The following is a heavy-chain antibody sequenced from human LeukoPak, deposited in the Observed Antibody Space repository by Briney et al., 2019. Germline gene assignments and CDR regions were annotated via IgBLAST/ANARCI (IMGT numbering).Heavy chain of an antibody. J-gene: IGHJ3*02. CDR1: GGSISSNY. V-gene: IGHV4-59*12. CDR2: IYYSGST. D-gene: IGHD3-22*01. Sequence: SETLSLTCTVSGGSISSNYWSWIRQPPGKGLEWIGYIYYSGSTYYNPSLKSRVTISVDTSKNQFSLKLSSVTAADTAVYYCARDPPYYDSSGRDDAFDIWGQGTMVTVSS. CDR3: ARDPPYYDSSGRDDAFDI.